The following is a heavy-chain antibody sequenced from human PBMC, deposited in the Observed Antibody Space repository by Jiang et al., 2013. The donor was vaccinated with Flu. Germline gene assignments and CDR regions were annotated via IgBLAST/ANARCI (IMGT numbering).Heavy chain of an antibody. D-gene: IGHD6-13*01. CDR3: VRGRWISAAPLAGAWYGADRGLDY. Sequence: SCKASGYTFIDNYMQWVRQAPGQGLEWMGWINTNSGGTEYAQKFQGRVTMTRDKSMNMAYMDLSGLRYDDTAVYYCVRGRWISAAPLAGAWYGADRGLDYWGQGTLVTVSS. J-gene: IGHJ4*02. CDR2: INTNSGGT. CDR1: GYTFIDNY. V-gene: IGHV1-2*02.